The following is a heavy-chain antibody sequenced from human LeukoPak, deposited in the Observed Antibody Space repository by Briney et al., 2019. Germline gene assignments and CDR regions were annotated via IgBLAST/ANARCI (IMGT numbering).Heavy chain of an antibody. CDR1: GGSISSYY. CDR2: IYYSGST. V-gene: IGHV4-59*01. CDR3: ARVAAAPLDYFDY. Sequence: PSETLSLTCTVSGGSISSYYWSWIRQPPGKGLEWIGYIYYSGSTNYNPSLKSRVTISVDTSKNQFSLKLSSVTAADTAVYYCARVAAAPLDYFDYWGQGTLVTVSS. J-gene: IGHJ4*02. D-gene: IGHD6-13*01.